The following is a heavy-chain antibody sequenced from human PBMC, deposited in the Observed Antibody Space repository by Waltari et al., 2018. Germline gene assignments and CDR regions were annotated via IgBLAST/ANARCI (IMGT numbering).Heavy chain of an antibody. Sequence: EVRLVESGGGLVQPGRSLRLPCAASGFPFTPNYMRWVRQAPGKGLEWVSLIKSNGGTYYADSVKDRFTISRDNSKNTLGLQMNSLRAEDTAVYYCVRHVSGYTRATFDVWGQGTTVTVSS. D-gene: IGHD5-12*01. CDR2: IKSNGGT. J-gene: IGHJ6*02. CDR1: GFPFTPNY. CDR3: VRHVSGYTRATFDV. V-gene: IGHV3-66*04.